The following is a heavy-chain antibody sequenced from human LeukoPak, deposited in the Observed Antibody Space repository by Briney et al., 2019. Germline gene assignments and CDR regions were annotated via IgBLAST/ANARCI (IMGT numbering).Heavy chain of an antibody. V-gene: IGHV4-39*07. J-gene: IGHJ5*02. D-gene: IGHD1-1*01. Sequence: MPSETLSLTCAVSGGSISINDYFWAWIRQSPGKGLEWIGSVSYRGDTCYNPSLQSRVTISVDTPKNQFSLRLNSVTAADTALYYCARDSLRIQSGTTPWGQGTLVTVSS. CDR3: ARDSLRIQSGTTP. CDR2: VSYRGDT. CDR1: GGSISINDYF.